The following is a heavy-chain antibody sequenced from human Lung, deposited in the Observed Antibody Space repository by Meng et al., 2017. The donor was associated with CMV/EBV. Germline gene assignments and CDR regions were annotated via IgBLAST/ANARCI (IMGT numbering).Heavy chain of an antibody. CDR1: GGTFSNYA. D-gene: IGHD2-8*02. V-gene: IGHV1-69*05. Sequence: SVKVSCKASGGTFSNYAVTWVRQAPGQGLEWMGGIIPLFGTADYAQKFQGRVTITTDESTTTAYMELSSLKSEDTAVYFCAGGPADRRGIVLVTAALGAFDVWGQGTRVTVSS. CDR2: IIPLFGTA. J-gene: IGHJ3*01. CDR3: AGGPADRRGIVLVTAALGAFDV.